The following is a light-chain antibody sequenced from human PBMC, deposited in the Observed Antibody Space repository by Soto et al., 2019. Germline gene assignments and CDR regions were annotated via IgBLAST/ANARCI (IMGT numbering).Light chain of an antibody. CDR3: QQYGSSPS. J-gene: IGKJ1*01. Sequence: DIVLTQSPATLSLSPGDRVTLSCGASQSVVGGYFAWYQQKPGLAPRLIIYDTSIRASGIPDRISGSVSGTHFTLTISRREPEDFAVYYCQQYGSSPSFGQGNKVEIK. CDR1: QSVVGGY. CDR2: DTS. V-gene: IGKV3D-20*01.